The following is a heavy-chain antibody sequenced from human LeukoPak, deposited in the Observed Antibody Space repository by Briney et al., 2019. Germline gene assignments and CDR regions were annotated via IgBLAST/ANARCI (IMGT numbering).Heavy chain of an antibody. CDR1: GGSISSGGYS. V-gene: IGHV4-30-4*07. Sequence: SETLSLTCAVSGGSISSGGYSWSWIRQPPGKGLEWIGYIYYSGSTYYNPSLKSRVTISVDTSKNQFSLKLSSVTAADTAVYYCARSLKGRGAFYYYYYYYMDVWGKGTTVTVSS. D-gene: IGHD2/OR15-2a*01. CDR3: ARSLKGRGAFYYYYYYYMDV. J-gene: IGHJ6*03. CDR2: IYYSGST.